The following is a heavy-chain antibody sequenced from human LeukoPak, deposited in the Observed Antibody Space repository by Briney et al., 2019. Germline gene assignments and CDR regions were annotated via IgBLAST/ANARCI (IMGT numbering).Heavy chain of an antibody. D-gene: IGHD1-26*01. CDR1: GGSISSGDYY. V-gene: IGHV4-30-4*08. Sequence: SETLSLTXTVSGGSISSGDYYWSWIRQPPGKGLEWIGYIYYSGSTYYNPSLKSRVTISVDTSKNQFSLKLSSVTAADTAVYYCARVSAFSGSYSFDYWGQGTLVTVSS. CDR2: IYYSGST. J-gene: IGHJ4*02. CDR3: ARVSAFSGSYSFDY.